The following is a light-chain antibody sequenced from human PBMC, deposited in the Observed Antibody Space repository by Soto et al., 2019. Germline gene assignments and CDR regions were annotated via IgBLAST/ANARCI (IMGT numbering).Light chain of an antibody. CDR3: QQYLASPPWT. V-gene: IGKV3-20*01. CDR1: QSVNSGY. J-gene: IGKJ1*01. CDR2: GTS. Sequence: EVVLTQSPGTLSLSPGERAILSCRASQSVNSGYLAWYQQKPGQAPRLLIYGTSSRAAGIPGRFSGSGSGTDFTLTISRLEPEDFTGYSCQQYLASPPWTFGQGTEVE.